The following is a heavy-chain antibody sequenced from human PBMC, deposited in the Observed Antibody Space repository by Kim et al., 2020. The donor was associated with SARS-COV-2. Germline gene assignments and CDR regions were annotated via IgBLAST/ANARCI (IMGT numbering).Heavy chain of an antibody. Sequence: GGSLRLSCAASGFTFDDYAMHWVRQAPGKGLEWVSGISWNSGTLDYADSVKGRFTISRDNAKNSLYLQMNSLRVEDTALYYCVKAPTWSVNYFNYWGQGTLVTVSS. V-gene: IGHV3-9*01. CDR3: VKAPTWSVNYFNY. D-gene: IGHD2-8*01. J-gene: IGHJ4*02. CDR1: GFTFDDYA. CDR2: ISWNSGTL.